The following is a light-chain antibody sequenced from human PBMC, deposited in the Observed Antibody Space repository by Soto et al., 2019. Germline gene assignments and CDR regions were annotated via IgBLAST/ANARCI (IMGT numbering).Light chain of an antibody. V-gene: IGKV1-39*01. J-gene: IGKJ1*01. Sequence: DIQMTQSPSSLSASVGDRVTITCRASQSISTYLNWYQQKAGLAPKLLIYAASSLQSGVPSRFSGSGSGTDFTLTISSLQPVDFATYYCQQTYSTPPTFGQGTKVDIK. CDR1: QSISTY. CDR3: QQTYSTPPT. CDR2: AAS.